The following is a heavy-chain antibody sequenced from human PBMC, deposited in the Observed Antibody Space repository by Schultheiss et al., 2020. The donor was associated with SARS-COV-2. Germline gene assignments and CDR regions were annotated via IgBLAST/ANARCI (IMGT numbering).Heavy chain of an antibody. CDR2: IYYSGST. Sequence: SETLSLTCTVSGGSISSYYWSWIRQPPGKGLEWIGYIYYSGSTYYNPSLKSRVTISVDTSKNQFSLKLSSVTAADTAVYYCARGRCSSTSCYGARGRHYGMDVWGQGTTVTVSS. CDR3: ARGRCSSTSCYGARGRHYGMDV. V-gene: IGHV4-59*12. CDR1: GGSISSYY. D-gene: IGHD2-2*01. J-gene: IGHJ6*02.